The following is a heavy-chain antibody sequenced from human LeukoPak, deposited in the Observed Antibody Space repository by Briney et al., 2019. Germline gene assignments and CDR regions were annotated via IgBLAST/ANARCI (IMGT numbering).Heavy chain of an antibody. CDR1: GGSFSGCY. D-gene: IGHD3-22*01. J-gene: IGHJ4*02. Sequence: SETLSLTCAVDGGSFSGCYWSWIRQPPGKGLEWIGEINHSGSTNYNPSLKSRVTISVDTSKNQFSLKLSSVTAADTAVYYCARTVHYYDSSGSDPFDYWGQGTLVTVSS. V-gene: IGHV4-34*01. CDR3: ARTVHYYDSSGSDPFDY. CDR2: INHSGST.